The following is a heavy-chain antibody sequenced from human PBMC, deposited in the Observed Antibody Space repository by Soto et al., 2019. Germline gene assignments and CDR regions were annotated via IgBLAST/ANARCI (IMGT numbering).Heavy chain of an antibody. D-gene: IGHD3-3*01. J-gene: IGHJ4*02. V-gene: IGHV3-74*01. CDR3: ARDSSPYYDFWSSFYTYFDY. Sequence: PGGSLRLSCAASGFTFSSYWMHWVRQAPGKGLVWVSRINSDGGSTSYADSVKGRFTISRDNAKNTLYLQMNSLRAEDTAVYYCARDSSPYYDFWSSFYTYFDYWGQGALVTVSS. CDR1: GFTFSSYW. CDR2: INSDGGST.